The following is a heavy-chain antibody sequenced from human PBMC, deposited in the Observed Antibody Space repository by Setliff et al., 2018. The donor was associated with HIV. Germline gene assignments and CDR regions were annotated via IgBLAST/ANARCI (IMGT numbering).Heavy chain of an antibody. Sequence: SETLSLTCAVSGGSISRYYWSWIRQPPGKGLEWIGYIYSSGSANYNPSLKSRVTMSVDTSKNQFSLKLSSVTAADMAVYYCARAGYCSSASCYFSGWFDPWGQGTLVTVSS. CDR3: ARAGYCSSASCYFSGWFDP. CDR2: IYSSGSA. J-gene: IGHJ5*02. D-gene: IGHD2-2*01. V-gene: IGHV4-4*08. CDR1: GGSISRYY.